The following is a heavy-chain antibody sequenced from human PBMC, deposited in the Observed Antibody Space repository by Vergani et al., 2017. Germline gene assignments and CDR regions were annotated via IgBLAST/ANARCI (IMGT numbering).Heavy chain of an antibody. CDR2: ISSTGSSM. CDR1: GLIFSRFD. J-gene: IGHJ3*02. Sequence: EVQLVESGGGLVQPGGSLRLSCADSGLIFSRFDMNWVRQAPGKGLEWISYISSTGSSMSYADSVKGRFTISRDISKNTLFLHMNSLRPEDTAVYYCAKVGRSEVAGTFGAFDIWGQGTMVTVSS. D-gene: IGHD6-19*01. V-gene: IGHV3-48*03. CDR3: AKVGRSEVAGTFGAFDI.